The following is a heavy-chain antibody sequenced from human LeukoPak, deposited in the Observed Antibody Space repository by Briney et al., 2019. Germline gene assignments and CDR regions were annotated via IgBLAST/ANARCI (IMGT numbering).Heavy chain of an antibody. D-gene: IGHD3-3*01. CDR2: ISNGGDYK. CDR3: AREGPSDYDFWSGYYLLDY. V-gene: IGHV3-21*01. CDR1: GFTFSYFT. Sequence: SGGSLRLSCTASGFTFSYFTMHWVRQAPGKGLEWVSSISNGGDYKRYAGSVRGRLTISRDNARNSMFLQMNSLRVEDTALYYCAREGPSDYDFWSGYYLLDYWGQGTLVTVSS. J-gene: IGHJ4*02.